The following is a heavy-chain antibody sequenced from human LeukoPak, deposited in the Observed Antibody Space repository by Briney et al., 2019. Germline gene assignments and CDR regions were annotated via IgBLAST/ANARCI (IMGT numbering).Heavy chain of an antibody. CDR3: ARDEYCSGGSCYHDAFHM. J-gene: IGHJ3*02. CDR1: GFTFDDYG. Sequence: GGSLRLSCAASGFTFDDYGMSWVRQAPGKGLEWISYISTASSTIYYALSVRGRFTISRDNAKKTLYLQMNNLRGEDTAVYYCARDEYCSGGSCYHDAFHMWGHGTMVTVSS. CDR2: ISTASSTI. D-gene: IGHD2-15*01. V-gene: IGHV3-48*01.